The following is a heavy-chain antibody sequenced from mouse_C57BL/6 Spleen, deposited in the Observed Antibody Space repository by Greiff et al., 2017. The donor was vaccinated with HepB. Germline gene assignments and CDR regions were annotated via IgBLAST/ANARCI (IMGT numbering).Heavy chain of an antibody. CDR1: GFSFNTYA. D-gene: IGHD3-3*01. CDR2: IRSKSNNYAT. V-gene: IGHV10-1*01. CDR3: GSRRDLFYYAMDY. J-gene: IGHJ4*01. Sequence: EVKLVESGGGLVQPKGSLKLSCAASGFSFNTYAMNWVRQAPGKGLEWVARIRSKSNNYATYYADSVKDRFTISRDDSESMLYLQMNNLKTEDTAMYYCGSRRDLFYYAMDYWGQGTSVTVSS.